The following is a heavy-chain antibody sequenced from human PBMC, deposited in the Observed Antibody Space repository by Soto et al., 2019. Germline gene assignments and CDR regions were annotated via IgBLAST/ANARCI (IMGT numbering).Heavy chain of an antibody. J-gene: IGHJ4*02. Sequence: EVQLVESGEGLGQPGGSLRLSCAASGFTFRNYWMYWVRQAPGKGLVWVSHINGDGSITAYADSVRGRFTISRDDAKNTLFLQMNSLRPEDTAVYYCVRGGNYVWGSYQDWGQGTLVTVSS. CDR2: INGDGSIT. CDR1: GFTFRNYW. CDR3: VRGGNYVWGSYQD. V-gene: IGHV3-74*01. D-gene: IGHD3-16*02.